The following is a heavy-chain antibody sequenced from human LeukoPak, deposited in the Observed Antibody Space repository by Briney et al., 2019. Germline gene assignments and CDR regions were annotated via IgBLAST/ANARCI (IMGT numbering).Heavy chain of an antibody. J-gene: IGHJ6*02. CDR2: ISSNGGST. D-gene: IGHD3-10*01. CDR1: GFTFSTYA. V-gene: IGHV3-64*01. CDR3: AKDVLLWFGEFKTYGMDV. Sequence: GGSLRLSCAASGFTFSTYAMHWVRQAPGKGLEYVSAISSNGGSTYYANSVKGRFSISRDSSENTLYLQMNSLRAEDTAVYYCAKDVLLWFGEFKTYGMDVWGQGTTVTVSS.